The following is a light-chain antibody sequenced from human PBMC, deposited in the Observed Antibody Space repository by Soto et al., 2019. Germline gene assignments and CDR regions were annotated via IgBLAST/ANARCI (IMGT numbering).Light chain of an antibody. J-gene: IGKJ2*01. Sequence: EIVLTQSPGTLSLSPGERATLSCRASQSVSSSYLAWYQQKPGQAPRLLIYGASSRATGIPDRFSGSGSGTDFTLTNSRLEPEYFAVYYCQKYGSSPPHTFGQVTKLEIK. CDR3: QKYGSSPPHT. CDR2: GAS. CDR1: QSVSSSY. V-gene: IGKV3-20*01.